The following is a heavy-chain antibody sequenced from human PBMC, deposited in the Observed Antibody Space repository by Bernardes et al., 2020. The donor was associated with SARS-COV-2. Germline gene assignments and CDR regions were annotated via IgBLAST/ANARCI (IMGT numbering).Heavy chain of an antibody. CDR3: ARGEDIVVVPASCMDV. Sequence: GGSLRLSCAASGFTFSSYSMNWVRQAPGKGLEWVSSISSSSSYIYYADSVKGRFTISRDNAKNSLYLQMNSLRAEDTAVYYCARGEDIVVVPASCMDVWGQGTTVTVSS. V-gene: IGHV3-21*01. CDR2: ISSSSSYI. J-gene: IGHJ6*02. D-gene: IGHD2-2*01. CDR1: GFTFSSYS.